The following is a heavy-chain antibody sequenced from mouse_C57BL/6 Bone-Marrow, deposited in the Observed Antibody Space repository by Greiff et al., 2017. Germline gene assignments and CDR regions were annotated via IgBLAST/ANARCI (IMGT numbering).Heavy chain of an antibody. J-gene: IGHJ3*01. V-gene: IGHV1-75*01. D-gene: IGHD1-1*01. CDR2: IFPGSGST. CDR1: GYTFTDYY. Sequence: VKLVESGPELVKPGASVKISCKASGYTFTDYYINWVKQRPGQGLEWIGWIFPGSGSTYYNEKFKGKATLTVDKSSSTAYMLLSSLTSEDSAVYFCARRQLRRRWFAYWGQGTLVTVSA. CDR3: ARRQLRRRWFAY.